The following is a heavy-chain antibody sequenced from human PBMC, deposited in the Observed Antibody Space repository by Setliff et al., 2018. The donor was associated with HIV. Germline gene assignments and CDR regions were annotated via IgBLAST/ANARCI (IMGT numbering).Heavy chain of an antibody. J-gene: IGHJ4*02. CDR3: ARVPGDYGDNPIDY. D-gene: IGHD4-17*01. CDR1: GYTFTTYY. V-gene: IGHV1-18*04. CDR2: ISTFDGNT. Sequence: ASVKVSCKASGYTFTTYYVHWVRQAPGQGLEWMGWISTFDGNTDYAQNVQDRVTMTTDTSTSTVYMELRSLRSDDTAVYYCARVPGDYGDNPIDYWGQGTLGTGSS.